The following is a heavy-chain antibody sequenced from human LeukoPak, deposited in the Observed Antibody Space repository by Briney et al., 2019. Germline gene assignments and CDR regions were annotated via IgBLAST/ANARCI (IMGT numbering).Heavy chain of an antibody. V-gene: IGHV3-33*01. J-gene: IGHJ6*04. CDR2: IWYDGSNK. CDR3: ARDGDQYCSGGSCSYYYYGMDV. Sequence: GGSLRLSCAASGFTFSSYGMHWVRQAPGEGLEWVAVIWYDGSNKYYADSVKGRFTISRDNSKNTLYLQMNSLRAEDTAVYYCARDGDQYCSGGSCSYYYYGMDVWGKGTTVTVSS. CDR1: GFTFSSYG. D-gene: IGHD2-15*01.